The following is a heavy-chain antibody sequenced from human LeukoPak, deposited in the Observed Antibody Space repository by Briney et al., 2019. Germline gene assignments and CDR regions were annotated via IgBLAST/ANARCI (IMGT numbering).Heavy chain of an antibody. CDR3: AKDGGVLTGYFAFDY. V-gene: IGHV3-30*02. D-gene: IGHD3-9*01. CDR1: GFTFSSYG. CDR2: IRYDGSNK. J-gene: IGHJ4*02. Sequence: PGGSLRLSCAASGFTFSSYGMHWVRQAPGKGLEWVAFIRYDGSNKYYADSVKGRFTISRDNSKNTLYLQMNSLRAEDTAVYYCAKDGGVLTGYFAFDYWGQGTLVTVSS.